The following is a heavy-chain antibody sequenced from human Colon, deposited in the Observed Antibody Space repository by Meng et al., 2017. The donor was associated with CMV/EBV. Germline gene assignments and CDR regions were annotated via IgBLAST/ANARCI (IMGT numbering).Heavy chain of an antibody. D-gene: IGHD3-3*01. J-gene: IGHJ4*02. Sequence: SCQTSGYTCSSYGIIWVRQAPGQGLEWMGRISGYSGDTNYAPTLEHRITMTTDASTATGYLELRGLRSDDTAVYYCARLGGGVGDFWGQGTLVTVSS. V-gene: IGHV1-18*01. CDR2: ISGYSGDT. CDR3: ARLGGGVGDF. CDR1: GYTCSSYG.